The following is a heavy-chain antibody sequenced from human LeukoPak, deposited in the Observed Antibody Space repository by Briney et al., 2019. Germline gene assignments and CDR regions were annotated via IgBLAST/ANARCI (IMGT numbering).Heavy chain of an antibody. J-gene: IGHJ5*02. CDR2: ISSDARRT. CDR1: GFTFNIYA. V-gene: IGHV3-23*01. Sequence: QPGGSLRLSCAASGFTFNIYAMSWVRQAPGKGLEWVSSISSDARRTYYAESVKGRFTISRDNSKNTVYLQMNSLRAGVTAVYSCAKGGLGAVDYFDPWGQGTLVTVSS. D-gene: IGHD6-19*01. CDR3: AKGGLGAVDYFDP.